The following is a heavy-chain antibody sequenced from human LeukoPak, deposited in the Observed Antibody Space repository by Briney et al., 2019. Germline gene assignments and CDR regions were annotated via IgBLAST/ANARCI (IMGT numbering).Heavy chain of an antibody. CDR1: GFTFSSYG. V-gene: IGHV3-33*01. D-gene: IGHD6-13*01. CDR3: ARDDAYSNNWSSGPDY. CDR2: IWYDGSNK. J-gene: IGHJ4*02. Sequence: GGSLCLSCVVSGFTFSSYGMHWVRQAPGKGLEWVALIWYDGSNKYYADSVRGRFTISRDNSKNTLFLQMNSLRAEDAAVYYCARDDAYSNNWSSGPDYWGQASLATVSS.